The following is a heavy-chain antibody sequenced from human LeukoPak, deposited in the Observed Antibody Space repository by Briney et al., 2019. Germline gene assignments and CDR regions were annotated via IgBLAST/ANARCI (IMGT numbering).Heavy chain of an antibody. CDR3: ARDREVRSGWYGTYYYGMAV. J-gene: IGHJ6*02. CDR2: INPSGGRT. V-gene: IGHV1-46*01. Sequence: ASVKVSCKASGYTFTSYYMHWVRQAPGQGLEWMGIINPSGGRTRTAQTLPRRVTLPRATATRPVSRELSRLRSEDPAVYYCARDREVRSGWYGTYYYGMAVWGQGTTVPVS. CDR1: GYTFTSYY. D-gene: IGHD6-19*01.